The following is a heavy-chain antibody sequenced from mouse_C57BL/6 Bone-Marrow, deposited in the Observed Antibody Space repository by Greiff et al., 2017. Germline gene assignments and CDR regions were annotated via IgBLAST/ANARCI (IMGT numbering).Heavy chain of an antibody. D-gene: IGHD1-1*01. Sequence: QVQLKESGAELARPGASVKLSCKASGYTFTSYGISWVKQRTGQGLEWIGEIYPRSGNTYYNEKFKGKATLTADKSSSTAYMGLRSLTSEDSAVYFCARWVYYYGSSPRWYFDVWGTGTTVTVSS. CDR1: GYTFTSYG. V-gene: IGHV1-81*01. CDR3: ARWVYYYGSSPRWYFDV. CDR2: IYPRSGNT. J-gene: IGHJ1*03.